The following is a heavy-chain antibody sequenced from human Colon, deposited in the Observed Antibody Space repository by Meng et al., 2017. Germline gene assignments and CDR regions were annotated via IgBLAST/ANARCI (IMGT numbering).Heavy chain of an antibody. D-gene: IGHD1-26*01. Sequence: HLRGSGQRLLMPSEPLSLTCTLSGGSVSSPSYYWSWIRQTPGKGLEWIGYVYYTGSANYNPSLKSRVTISVDTSKNHFSLNLTSVTAADTAVYYCARGRGSYSSIDFWGQGTLVTVSS. CDR2: VYYTGSA. CDR1: GGSVSSPSYY. J-gene: IGHJ4*02. CDR3: ARGRGSYSSIDF. V-gene: IGHV4-61*03.